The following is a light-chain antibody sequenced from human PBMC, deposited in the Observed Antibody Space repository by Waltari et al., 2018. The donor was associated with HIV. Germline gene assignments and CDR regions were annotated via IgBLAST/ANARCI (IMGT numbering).Light chain of an antibody. V-gene: IGLV1-47*01. CDR2: RNK. Sequence: QSVLTQPPSASGTPGQRVTSPCSGTSSNIGSTYVYWYQQLQGPAPKLLTFRNKQRPSGVPARFSGSKSGTSASLAISGLRSEDEADYYCAAWDDSLSGQWVFGGGTKVTVL. J-gene: IGLJ3*02. CDR3: AAWDDSLSGQWV. CDR1: SSNIGSTY.